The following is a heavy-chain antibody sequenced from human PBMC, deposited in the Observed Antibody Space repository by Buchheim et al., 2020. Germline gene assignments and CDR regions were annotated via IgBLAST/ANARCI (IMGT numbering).Heavy chain of an antibody. V-gene: IGHV3-23*01. CDR2: ISGSGGTT. Sequence: EVQLLESGGGFVQPGGSLRLSCAASGFTFRSYAMSWVRQAPGRGLDWVSVISGSGGTTYYADSVKGRFTISRANSKNPLYLQMNSLRVEDTALYYCAKDPDPVYCSGGSCYANWGQGT. J-gene: IGHJ4*02. D-gene: IGHD2-15*01. CDR1: GFTFRSYA. CDR3: AKDPDPVYCSGGSCYAN.